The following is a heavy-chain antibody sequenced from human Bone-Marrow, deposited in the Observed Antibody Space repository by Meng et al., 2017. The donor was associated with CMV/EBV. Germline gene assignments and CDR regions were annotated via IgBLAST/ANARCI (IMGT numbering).Heavy chain of an antibody. CDR3: ARDVHYYDSSGYLSWFDP. J-gene: IGHJ5*02. D-gene: IGHD3-22*01. CDR2: IYHSGST. CDR1: GGSISSSNW. Sequence: SETLSLTCAVSGGSISSSNWWSWVRQPPGKGLEWIGEIYHSGSTNYNPSLKSRVTISVDKSKTQFSLKLSSVTAADTAVYYCARDVHYYDSSGYLSWFDPWGQGTLVTVSS. V-gene: IGHV4-4*02.